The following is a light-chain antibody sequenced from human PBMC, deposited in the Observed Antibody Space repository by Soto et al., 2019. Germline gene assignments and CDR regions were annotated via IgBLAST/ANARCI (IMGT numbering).Light chain of an antibody. V-gene: IGKV3-11*01. CDR1: QSVRNL. CDR3: QQSSNWPTLT. Sequence: ELVLTQSPATRSLSPGESATLSCRASQSVRNLLAWYQQRPGQAPRLLIYDTSNRATGIPARFSGSGSGADFSLTIRSLETADSAVYYCQQSSNWPTLTFGGGKRLEI. CDR2: DTS. J-gene: IGKJ5*01.